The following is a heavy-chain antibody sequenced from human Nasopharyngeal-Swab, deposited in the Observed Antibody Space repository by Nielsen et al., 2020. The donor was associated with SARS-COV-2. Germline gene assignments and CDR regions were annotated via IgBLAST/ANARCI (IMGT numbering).Heavy chain of an antibody. CDR2: AHHSGDA. CDR1: DKSISGYY. V-gene: IGHV4-59*13. Sequence: GSLRLSCTVSDKSISGYYWSWIRQPPGKGLEWIGYAHHSGDAKYNSSLKSRVTISVDTSKNQFSLKLNSVTAADTAVYYCAKVKNVLPEPSFDSWGQGTLVTVSS. D-gene: IGHD1-14*01. J-gene: IGHJ4*01. CDR3: AKVKNVLPEPSFDS.